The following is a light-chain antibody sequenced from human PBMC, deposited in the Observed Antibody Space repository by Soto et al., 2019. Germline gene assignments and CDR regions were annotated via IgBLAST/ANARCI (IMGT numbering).Light chain of an antibody. V-gene: IGLV2-23*03. CDR3: CSYAGSDTFVV. J-gene: IGLJ2*01. Sequence: QSALTQPASVSGSPGQSITISCTGTSSDVGGYNRVSWYQQHPNKAPKLMIYEGSKRPSGVSNRFSGSKSGNTASLTISGLQAGDEADYYCCSYAGSDTFVVFGGGTQLTVL. CDR2: EGS. CDR1: SSDVGGYNR.